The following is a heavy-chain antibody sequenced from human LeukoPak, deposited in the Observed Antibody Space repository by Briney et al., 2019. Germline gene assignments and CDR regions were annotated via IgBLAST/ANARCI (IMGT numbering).Heavy chain of an antibody. CDR2: INHSGST. D-gene: IGHD1-1*01. Sequence: SETLSLTCAVYGGSFSGYYWSWIRQPPGKGLEWIGEINHSGSTNYNPSLKSRVTISVDTSKNQFSLKLSSVTAADTAVYYCARGQNEIFDYWGQGTLVTVSS. CDR1: GGSFSGYY. J-gene: IGHJ4*02. V-gene: IGHV4-34*01. CDR3: ARGQNEIFDY.